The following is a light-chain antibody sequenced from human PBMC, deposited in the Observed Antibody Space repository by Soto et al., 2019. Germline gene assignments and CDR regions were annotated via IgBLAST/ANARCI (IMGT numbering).Light chain of an antibody. CDR3: QQYNNWPVT. J-gene: IGKJ4*01. CDR2: GAS. Sequence: EIVMTQSPATLSVSPGERATLSCRASQSVTSNLAWYQHKPGQAPRLLIYGASTGATGIPARFSGSGSGTEFTLTINSLQSEDFAIYYCQQYNNWPVTFGGGTKVDIK. V-gene: IGKV3-15*01. CDR1: QSVTSN.